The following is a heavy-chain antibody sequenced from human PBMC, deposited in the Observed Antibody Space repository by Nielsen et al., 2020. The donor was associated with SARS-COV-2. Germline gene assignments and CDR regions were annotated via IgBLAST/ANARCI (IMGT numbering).Heavy chain of an antibody. V-gene: IGHV3-30-3*01. J-gene: IGHJ4*02. Sequence: GESLKISCAVSGFTFSPYAMHWVRQAPGKGLDWVAVISYDGSNDFYADSVKGRFTISRDNSKNTLYLQMNSLRAEDTAIYYCARGAGRYWEATYFDYWGQGTLVTVSS. CDR2: ISYDGSND. CDR3: ARGAGRYWEATYFDY. D-gene: IGHD3-10*01. CDR1: GFTFSPYA.